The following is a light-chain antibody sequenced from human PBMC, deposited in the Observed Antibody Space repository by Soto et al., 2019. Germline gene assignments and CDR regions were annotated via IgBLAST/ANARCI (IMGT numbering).Light chain of an antibody. V-gene: IGKV3-20*01. J-gene: IGKJ1*01. CDR2: GAS. CDR1: QSVSSSY. CDR3: KQYAGSPWT. Sequence: EIVLTQSPGTLSLSPGERATLSCRASQSVSSSYLAWYQQKPGQAPRLLIYGASSRATGIQDRFSGSGSGRDFTLTISRLEPEDSAVYYCKQYAGSPWTFGQGTKVDIK.